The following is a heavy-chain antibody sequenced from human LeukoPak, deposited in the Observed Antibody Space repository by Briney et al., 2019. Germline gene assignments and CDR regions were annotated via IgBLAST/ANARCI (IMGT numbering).Heavy chain of an antibody. J-gene: IGHJ4*02. CDR1: GSSLTELS. CDR3: AAGRPYSLLDY. CDR2: FDVIDAKT. D-gene: IGHD5-18*01. Sequence: GASVKVSCTVSGSSLTELSLYWVRQAPGKGLEWMGGFDVIDAKTFYAQKFQGRVTMTEDSSTDTAYMELSSLRSGDTAFYYCAAGRPYSLLDYWGQGTLLTVSS. V-gene: IGHV1-24*01.